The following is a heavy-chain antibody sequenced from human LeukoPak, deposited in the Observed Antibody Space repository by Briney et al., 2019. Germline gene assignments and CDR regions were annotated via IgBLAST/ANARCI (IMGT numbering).Heavy chain of an antibody. J-gene: IGHJ3*02. CDR2: TYYRSKWYN. Sequence: SQTLSLTCAISGDSVSSNSAAWNWISQSPSRGLEWLGRTYYRSKWYNDYAVSVKSRITINPDTSKNQFSLQLNSVTPEDTAVYYCARGSPSLGGAFDIWGQGTMVTVSS. CDR1: GDSVSSNSAA. D-gene: IGHD4-23*01. V-gene: IGHV6-1*01. CDR3: ARGSPSLGGAFDI.